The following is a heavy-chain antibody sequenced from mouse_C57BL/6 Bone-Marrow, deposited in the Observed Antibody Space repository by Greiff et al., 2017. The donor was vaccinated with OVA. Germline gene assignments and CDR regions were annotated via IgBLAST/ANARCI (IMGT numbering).Heavy chain of an antibody. Sequence: VQLQQSGAELVRPGASVKLSCTASGFNIKDDYMHWVKQRPEQGLEWIGWIDPENGDTEYASKFQGKAPITADTSSNTAYLQLSSLTSEDTAIYYCARDWAFDYWGQGTTLTVSA. D-gene: IGHD4-1*01. CDR1: GFNIKDDY. V-gene: IGHV14-4*01. CDR2: IDPENGDT. J-gene: IGHJ2*01. CDR3: ARDWAFDY.